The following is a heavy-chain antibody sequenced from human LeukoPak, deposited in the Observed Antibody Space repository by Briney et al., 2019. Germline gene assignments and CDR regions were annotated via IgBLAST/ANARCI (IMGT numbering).Heavy chain of an antibody. D-gene: IGHD3-22*01. Sequence: GGSLRLSCAASGFTFSQNGMHWVRQAPGKGLEWMAFIEYDGSDKYFADSVKGRFTISRDNSKNMLYLQMNSLRAEDTALCYCAKDLHSSASCYWGQGALVTVSS. CDR2: IEYDGSDK. J-gene: IGHJ4*02. CDR3: AKDLHSSASCY. CDR1: GFTFSQNG. V-gene: IGHV3-30*02.